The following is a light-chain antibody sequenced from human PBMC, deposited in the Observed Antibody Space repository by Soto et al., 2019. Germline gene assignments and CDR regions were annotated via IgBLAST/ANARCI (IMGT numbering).Light chain of an antibody. J-gene: IGKJ5*01. CDR2: DAS. CDR1: QSVSRY. V-gene: IGKV3-11*01. Sequence: EIVLTQSPATLSLSPGERATLSCRASQSVSRYLAWYQQKPGQAPRLLIYDASNRATGILARFSGSGSGTDFTLTISSLEPEDFAVYYCQQRSNWPPITFGQGTRLEIK. CDR3: QQRSNWPPIT.